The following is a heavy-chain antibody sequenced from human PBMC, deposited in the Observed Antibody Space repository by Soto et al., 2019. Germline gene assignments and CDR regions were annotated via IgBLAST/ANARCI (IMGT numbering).Heavy chain of an antibody. CDR3: ARGGGVLRFLEWLLHTDY. D-gene: IGHD3-3*01. J-gene: IGHJ4*02. V-gene: IGHV1-2*02. CDR2: INPNSGGT. Sequence: GASVKVSCKASGYTFTGYYMHWVRQAPGQGLEWMGWINPNSGGTNYAQKFQGRVTMTRDTSISTAYMELSRLRSDDTAVYYCARGGGVLRFLEWLLHTDYWGQGTLVTVSS. CDR1: GYTFTGYY.